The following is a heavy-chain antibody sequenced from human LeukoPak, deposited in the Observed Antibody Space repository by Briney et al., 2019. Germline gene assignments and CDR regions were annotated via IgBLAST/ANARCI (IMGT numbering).Heavy chain of an antibody. CDR3: ARGYGGNSV. CDR2: IKQDGSEK. Sequence: PGGSLRLSCAASGFTFSSYWMTWVRQAPGTGLEWVANIKQDGSEKYYVDSVKGRFTISRDNTKNSLYLQMNSLRAEDTAVYYCARGYGGNSVWGQGTLVTVSS. D-gene: IGHD4-23*01. CDR1: GFTFSSYW. J-gene: IGHJ4*02. V-gene: IGHV3-7*01.